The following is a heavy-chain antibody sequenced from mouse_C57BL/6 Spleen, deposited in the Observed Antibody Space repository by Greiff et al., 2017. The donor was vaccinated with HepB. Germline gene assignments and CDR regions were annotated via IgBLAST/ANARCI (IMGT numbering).Heavy chain of an antibody. CDR2: IYPGDGDT. CDR3: ARSHYYGSSYKYYFDY. Sequence: VKLMESGPELVKPGASVKISCKASGYAFSSSWMNWVKQRPGKGLEWIGRIYPGDGDTNYNGKFKGKATLTADKSSSTAYMQLSSLTSEDSAVYFCARSHYYGSSYKYYFDYWGQGTTLTVSS. J-gene: IGHJ2*01. D-gene: IGHD1-1*01. CDR1: GYAFSSSW. V-gene: IGHV1-82*01.